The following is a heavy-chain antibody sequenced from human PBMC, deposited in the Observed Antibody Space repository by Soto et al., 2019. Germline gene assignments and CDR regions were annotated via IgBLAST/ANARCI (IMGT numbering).Heavy chain of an antibody. Sequence: SETLSLTCTVSGGSISSSSYYWGWIRQPPGKGLEWIGYIYYSGSTNYNPSLKSRVTISVDTSKNQFSLKLSSVTAADTAVYYCASTYSSGWYFDYWGQGTLVTVSS. CDR3: ASTYSSGWYFDY. CDR1: GGSISSSSYY. J-gene: IGHJ4*02. D-gene: IGHD6-19*01. CDR2: IYYSGST. V-gene: IGHV4-61*05.